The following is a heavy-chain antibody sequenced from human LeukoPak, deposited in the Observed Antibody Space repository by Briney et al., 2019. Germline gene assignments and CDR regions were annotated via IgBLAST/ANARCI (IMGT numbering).Heavy chain of an antibody. Sequence: SVKVSCKASGGTFSSYAISWGRQAPGQGPEWMGGIIPIFGTANYAQKFQGRVTITTDESTSTAYMELSSLRSEDTAVYYCARGTSDPRAKGSKVKRDHYYMDVWGKGTTVTVSS. CDR1: GGTFSSYA. V-gene: IGHV1-69*05. CDR3: ARGTSDPRAKGSKVKRDHYYMDV. CDR2: IIPIFGTA. J-gene: IGHJ6*03. D-gene: IGHD3-3*01.